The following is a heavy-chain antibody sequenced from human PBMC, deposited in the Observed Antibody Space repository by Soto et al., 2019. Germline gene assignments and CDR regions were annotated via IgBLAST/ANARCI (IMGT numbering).Heavy chain of an antibody. CDR1: GLGVRNNY. V-gene: IGHV3-53*01. CDR2: IYNDGTT. J-gene: IGHJ6*02. Sequence: EVRLEESGGGLIQPGRSLRLSCTAYGLGVRNNYMSWVRQAPGMGLEWVSVIYNDGTTYYADSVKGRFTLSRDTSKNTLSLQMDSLRAEDTAVYYCVRPLPSGRNYGMDVWGQGTTVTVSS. CDR3: VRPLPSGRNYGMDV. D-gene: IGHD3-10*01.